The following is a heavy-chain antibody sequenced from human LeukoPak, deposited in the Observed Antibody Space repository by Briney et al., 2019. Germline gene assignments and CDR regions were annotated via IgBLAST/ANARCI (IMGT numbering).Heavy chain of an antibody. CDR3: AGGQGWLLDY. D-gene: IGHD2-15*01. Sequence: GGSLRLSCAASGFTFSDYYMSWIRQAPGKGLEWVSYISSSSSYTNYADSVKGRFTISRDNAKNSLFLQMNSLRVEDAAVYYCAGGQGWLLDYWGQGTLVTVSS. J-gene: IGHJ4*02. V-gene: IGHV3-11*05. CDR2: ISSSSSYT. CDR1: GFTFSDYY.